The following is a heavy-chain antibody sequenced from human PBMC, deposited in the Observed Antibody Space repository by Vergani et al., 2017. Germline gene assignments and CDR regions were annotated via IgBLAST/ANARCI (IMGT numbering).Heavy chain of an antibody. V-gene: IGHV1-8*01. Sequence: QEQLVQSGAEVRKPGASVKVSCKASGYNFTSFDINWVRLATGQGLEWMGWMNPKSGNIAYAVKFQGRITMTRDSSTDTAYMEMKSLRSEDTAIYFCARGVLDAKFQHNWFCLRGQGTVVTV. D-gene: IGHD1-1*01. J-gene: IGHJ5*02. CDR1: GYNFTSFD. CDR2: MNPKSGNI. CDR3: ARGVLDAKFQHNWFCL.